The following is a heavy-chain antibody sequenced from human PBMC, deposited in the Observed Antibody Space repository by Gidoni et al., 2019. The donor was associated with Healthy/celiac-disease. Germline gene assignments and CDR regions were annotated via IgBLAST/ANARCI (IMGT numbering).Heavy chain of an antibody. D-gene: IGHD5-18*01. CDR3: ARKSGYSYGYVELDY. J-gene: IGHJ4*02. CDR2: IWYDGSNK. Sequence: QVQLVESGGGVVQPGRSLRLSCSACGLPFSSYGMHWVRQAPGKGLEWVAVIWYDGSNKYYADSVKGRFTISRDNSKNTLYLQMNSLRAEDTAVYYCARKSGYSYGYVELDYWGQGTLVTVSS. V-gene: IGHV3-33*01. CDR1: GLPFSSYG.